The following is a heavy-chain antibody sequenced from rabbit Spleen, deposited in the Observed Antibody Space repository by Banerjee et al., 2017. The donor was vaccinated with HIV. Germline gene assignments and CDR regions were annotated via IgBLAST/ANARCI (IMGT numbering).Heavy chain of an antibody. V-gene: IGHV1S40*01. CDR1: GVSFNNNDY. CDR2: IAGSSSGFT. Sequence: QSLEESGGDLVKPGASLTLTCTASGVSFNNNDYMCWVRQAPGKGLEWISCIAGSSSGFTYSATWAKGRFTCSKTSSTTVTLQMTSLTAADTATYFCARGSAAMTMVITGYYLSLWGPGTLVTVS. J-gene: IGHJ4*01. CDR3: ARGSAAMTMVITGYYLSL. D-gene: IGHD2-1*01.